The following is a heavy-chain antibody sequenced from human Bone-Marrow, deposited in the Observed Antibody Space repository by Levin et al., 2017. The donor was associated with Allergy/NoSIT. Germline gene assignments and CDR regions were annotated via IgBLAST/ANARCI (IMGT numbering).Heavy chain of an antibody. J-gene: IGHJ3*02. D-gene: IGHD3-10*01. CDR1: GFTFSSYG. V-gene: IGHV3-33*01. CDR3: AREGVWFGELLFRDAFDI. CDR2: IWYDGSNK. Sequence: GGSPRLSCAASGFTFSSYGMHWVRQAPGKGLEWVAVIWYDGSNKYYADSVKGRFTISRDNSKNTLYLQMNSLRAEDTAVYYCAREGVWFGELLFRDAFDIWGQGTMVTVSS.